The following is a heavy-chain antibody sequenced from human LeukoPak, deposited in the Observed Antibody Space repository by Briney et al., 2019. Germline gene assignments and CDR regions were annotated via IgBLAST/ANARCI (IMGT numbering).Heavy chain of an antibody. J-gene: IGHJ5*02. D-gene: IGHD3-3*01. V-gene: IGHV1-69*05. CDR1: GGTFSSYA. Sequence: SVKVSCKASGGTFSSYAIGWVRQAPGQGLEWMGGIIPIFGTANYAQKFQGRVTITTDESTSTAYMELSSLRSEDTAVYYCAKAQPFGVVKNWFDPWGQGTLVTVSS. CDR2: IIPIFGTA. CDR3: AKAQPFGVVKNWFDP.